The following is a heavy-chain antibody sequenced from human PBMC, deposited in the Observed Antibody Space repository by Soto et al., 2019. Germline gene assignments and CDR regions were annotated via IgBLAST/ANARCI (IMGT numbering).Heavy chain of an antibody. CDR1: GGTFSSYA. Sequence: QVQLVQSGAEVKKPGSSVKVSCKASGGTFSSYAISWVRQAPGQGLEWMGGIIPIFGTANYAQKFQGRVTITADESTSTAYMELSSMRSEDTAVYYCATTPPVGGYYYYGMDVWGQGTTVTVSS. J-gene: IGHJ6*02. D-gene: IGHD1-26*01. CDR3: ATTPPVGGYYYYGMDV. CDR2: IIPIFGTA. V-gene: IGHV1-69*12.